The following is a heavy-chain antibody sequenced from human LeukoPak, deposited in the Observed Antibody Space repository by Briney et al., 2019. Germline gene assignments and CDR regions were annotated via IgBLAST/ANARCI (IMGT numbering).Heavy chain of an antibody. Sequence: GGSLRLSCAASGFTFSTYWMSWVRQAPGNGLEWVANIKHDGSEKYYVDSVKGRFTISRDNAKNSLYLEMNSLRAEDTGVYYCARIRGIAAAGDYWGQGTLVTVSS. CDR3: ARIRGIAAAGDY. CDR1: GFTFSTYW. J-gene: IGHJ4*02. V-gene: IGHV3-7*04. D-gene: IGHD6-13*01. CDR2: IKHDGSEK.